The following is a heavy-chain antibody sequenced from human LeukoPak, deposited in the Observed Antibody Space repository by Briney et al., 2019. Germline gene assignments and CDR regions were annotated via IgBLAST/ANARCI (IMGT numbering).Heavy chain of an antibody. Sequence: GASLRLSCAASGFSFNNYHMNWVRQAPGKGLEWVSYISRSGDSTSYADSVKGRFTISRDNSKNTLYLQMSSLRAEDTAVYYCARGETTYYDFWSGYQLDYWGQGTLVTVSS. CDR3: ARGETTYYDFWSGYQLDY. V-gene: IGHV3-48*01. CDR1: GFSFNNYH. D-gene: IGHD3-3*01. J-gene: IGHJ4*02. CDR2: ISRSGDST.